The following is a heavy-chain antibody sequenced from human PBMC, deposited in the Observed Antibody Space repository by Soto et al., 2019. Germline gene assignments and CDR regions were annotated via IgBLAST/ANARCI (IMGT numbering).Heavy chain of an antibody. CDR1: GGTFSSYA. CDR2: IIPIFGTA. V-gene: IGHV1-69*13. CDR3: ARSPVVVVAANYYGMDV. D-gene: IGHD2-15*01. J-gene: IGHJ6*02. Sequence: SVKVSCKASGGTFSSYAISWVRQAPGQGLEWMGGIIPIFGTANYAQKFQGRVTITADESTSTAYMELSTLRSEDTAVYYCARSPVVVVAANYYGMDVWGQGTTVTVSS.